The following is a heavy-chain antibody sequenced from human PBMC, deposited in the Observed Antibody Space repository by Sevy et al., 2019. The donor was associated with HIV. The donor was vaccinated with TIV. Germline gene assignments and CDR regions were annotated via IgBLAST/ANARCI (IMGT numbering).Heavy chain of an antibody. D-gene: IGHD6-6*01. V-gene: IGHV4-4*07. CDR1: SGSTNSYY. CDR3: ARELPFATSSA. J-gene: IGHJ5*02. CDR2: IYASGST. Sequence: SETLSLTCSVSSGSTNSYYWSWIRQPAGKGLEWIGRIYASGSTAYNPSLQSRVTISIDKSKNRFSLSLTSLTAADTGVYYCARELPFATSSAWGQGTRVTVSS.